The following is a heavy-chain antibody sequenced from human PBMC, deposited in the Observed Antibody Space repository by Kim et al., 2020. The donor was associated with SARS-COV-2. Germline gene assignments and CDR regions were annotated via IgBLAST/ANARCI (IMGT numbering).Heavy chain of an antibody. J-gene: IGHJ6*01. V-gene: IGHV3-30-3*01. CDR2: ISYDGSNK. D-gene: IGHD3-10*01. CDR3: ARDPCLLLRGLTHSYYV. CDR1: GFTFSSCA. Sequence: GGSLRLSCAASGFTFSSCAIHWVRQAPGKGLEWVAFISYDGSNKNYADSVKGRFTISRDNAKNTLYLQMNSLRAEDTALYYCARDPCLLLRGLTHSYYV.